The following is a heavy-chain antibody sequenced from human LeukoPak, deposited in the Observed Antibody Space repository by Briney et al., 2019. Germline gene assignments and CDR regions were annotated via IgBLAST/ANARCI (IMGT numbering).Heavy chain of an antibody. D-gene: IGHD2-2*02. V-gene: IGHV1-2*06. J-gene: IGHJ6*02. Sequence: GASVKVSCKASGYTFTSYGISWVRQAPGQGLEWMGRINPNSGGTNYAQKFQGRVTMTRDTSISTAYMELSRLRSDDTAVYYCARTELLYDYYYGMDVWGQGTTVTVSS. CDR1: GYTFTSYG. CDR3: ARTELLYDYYYGMDV. CDR2: INPNSGGT.